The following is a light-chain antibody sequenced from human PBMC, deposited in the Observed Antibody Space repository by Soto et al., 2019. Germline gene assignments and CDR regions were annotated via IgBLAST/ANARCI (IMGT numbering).Light chain of an antibody. V-gene: IGLV2-14*03. J-gene: IGLJ1*01. CDR3: SSYTSSRTRV. CDR1: SSDVGAYDF. Sequence: QSARTQPASVSGSPGQSITISCTGTSSDVGAYDFVSWYQQHPDKSPKLMLYEVSNRPSGVSNRFSGSKSVNTATLTISGLQAEDEADSYCSSYTSSRTRVFGTGTKLTVL. CDR2: EVS.